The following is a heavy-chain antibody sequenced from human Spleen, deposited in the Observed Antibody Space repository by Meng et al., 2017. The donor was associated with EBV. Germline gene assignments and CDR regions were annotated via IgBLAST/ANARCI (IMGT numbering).Heavy chain of an antibody. V-gene: IGHV3-15*05. J-gene: IGHJ4*02. CDR1: ASTFSIAW. D-gene: IGHD6-6*01. CDR2: IMIRTDGGTT. CDR3: TTGIAASPYARPRVYDY. Sequence: VGAGEGMPRPGGALRLSCAASASTFSIAWIGRVLQAPRKGLEWLGRIMIRTDGGTTDYAAPVKGRFTISRDDSKNTLYLQMDSLKTEDTALYYCTTGIAASPYARPRVYDYWGQGTLVTVSS.